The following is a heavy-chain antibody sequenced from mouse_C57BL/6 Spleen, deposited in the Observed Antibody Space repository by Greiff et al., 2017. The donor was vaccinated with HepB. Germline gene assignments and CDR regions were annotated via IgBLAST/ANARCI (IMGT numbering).Heavy chain of an antibody. CDR3: ATPTTVLAHYAMDY. Sequence: QVHVKQSGPGLVQPSQCLSITCTVSGFSLTSYGVHWVRQSPGKGLEWLGVIWRGGSTDYNAAFMSRLSITKDNSKSQGFFKMNSLQADDTAIYYCATPTTVLAHYAMDYWGQGTSVTVSS. J-gene: IGHJ4*01. CDR2: IWRGGST. D-gene: IGHD1-1*01. V-gene: IGHV2-5*01. CDR1: GFSLTSYG.